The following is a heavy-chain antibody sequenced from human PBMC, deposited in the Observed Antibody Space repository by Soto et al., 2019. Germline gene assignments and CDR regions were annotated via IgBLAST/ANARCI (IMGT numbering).Heavy chain of an antibody. J-gene: IGHJ4*02. Sequence: SETLSLTCTVSGASVSTGYWSWLRQPPGKGLEWIGFMYFGGSFNYNPSLKSRVTISVDRSKNQFSLKLSSVTAADTAVYYCARAGDSSGPVALGYWGQGTLVTVSS. V-gene: IGHV4-59*02. CDR2: MYFGGSF. D-gene: IGHD6-19*01. CDR3: ARAGDSSGPVALGY. CDR1: GASVSTGY.